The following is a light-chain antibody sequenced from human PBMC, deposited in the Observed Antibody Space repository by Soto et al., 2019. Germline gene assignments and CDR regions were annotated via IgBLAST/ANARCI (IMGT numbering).Light chain of an antibody. CDR2: DAS. Sequence: EIVLTQSPATLSLSPGERATLSGRASQSVSSYLAWYQQKPGQAPRLLIYDASNRATGIPARFSGSGSGTDLNLTISSLEPEEFAVYYCQQRSNGPPGYTFGQWTKVEMK. CDR3: QQRSNGPPGYT. V-gene: IGKV3-11*01. J-gene: IGKJ2*01. CDR1: QSVSSY.